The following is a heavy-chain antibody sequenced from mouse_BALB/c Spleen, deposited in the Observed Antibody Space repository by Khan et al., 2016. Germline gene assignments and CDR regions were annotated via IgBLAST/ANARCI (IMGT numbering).Heavy chain of an antibody. Sequence: QIQLVQSGPELKKPGETVKISCKASGYTFTNYGMNWVKQAPGKGLKWMGWMNTYTGETTYPDDFKGRFAFSLETSASTAYLQINNLKNEDMATYFCARRVYDGCSYDVMDYWGQGTSVTVSS. V-gene: IGHV9-1*02. CDR2: MNTYTGET. CDR3: ARRVYDGCSYDVMDY. D-gene: IGHD1-1*01. J-gene: IGHJ4*01. CDR1: GYTFTNYG.